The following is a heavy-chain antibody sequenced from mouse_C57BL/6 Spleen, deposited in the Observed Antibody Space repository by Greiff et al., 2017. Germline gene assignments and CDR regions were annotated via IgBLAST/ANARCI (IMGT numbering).Heavy chain of an antibody. CDR1: GYTFTDYY. D-gene: IGHD1-1*01. V-gene: IGHV1-26*01. Sequence: VQLQQSGPELVKPGASVKISCKASGYTFTDYYMNWVKQSHGKSLEWIGDINPNNGGTSYNQKFKGKATLTVDKSSSTAYMELRSLTSEDSAVYYCAKMGVYYGSSYKAWFAYWGQGTLVTVSA. J-gene: IGHJ3*01. CDR2: INPNNGGT. CDR3: AKMGVYYGSSYKAWFAY.